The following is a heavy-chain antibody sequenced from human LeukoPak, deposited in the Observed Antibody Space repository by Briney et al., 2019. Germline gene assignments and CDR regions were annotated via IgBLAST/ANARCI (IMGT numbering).Heavy chain of an antibody. CDR2: INHSGST. CDR1: GGSFSGYY. Sequence: PSETLSLTCAVYGGSFSGYYWSWIRQPPGKGLEWIGEINHSGSTNYNPSLKSRVTISVDTSKNQFSLKLSSVTAADTAVYYCARGRRVHYDFWSGPKSNFDYWGQGTLVTVSS. J-gene: IGHJ4*02. CDR3: ARGRRVHYDFWSGPKSNFDY. D-gene: IGHD3-3*01. V-gene: IGHV4-34*01.